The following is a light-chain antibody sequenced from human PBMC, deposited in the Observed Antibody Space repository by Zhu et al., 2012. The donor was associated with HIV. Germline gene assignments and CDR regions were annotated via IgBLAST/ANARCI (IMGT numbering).Light chain of an antibody. CDR1: QSISSTY. Sequence: EIVLTQSPGTLSLSPGERATLSCRASQSISSTYLARYQQKPGQAPRLLIYGAFTRATGIPARFSGRGSGTEFTLTISSLQSEDFAVYYCQQYSDWPLTFGGGTKVGIK. V-gene: IGKV3-15*01. CDR3: QQYSDWPLT. CDR2: GAF. J-gene: IGKJ4*01.